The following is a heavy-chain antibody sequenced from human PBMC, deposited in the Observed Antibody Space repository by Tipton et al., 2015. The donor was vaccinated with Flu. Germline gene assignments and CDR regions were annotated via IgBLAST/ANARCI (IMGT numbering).Heavy chain of an antibody. V-gene: IGHV1-69*01. CDR3: ARDWVLGSTDDY. D-gene: IGHD4/OR15-4a*01. CDR1: GGTFSSYA. J-gene: IGHJ4*02. CDR2: IIPIFGTA. Sequence: QSGAEVKKPGSSVKVSCKASGGTFSSYAISWVRQAPGQGLEWTGGIIPIFGTANYAQKFQGRVTITADESTSTAYMELSSLRSEDTAVYYCARDWVLGSTDDYWGQGTLVTVSS.